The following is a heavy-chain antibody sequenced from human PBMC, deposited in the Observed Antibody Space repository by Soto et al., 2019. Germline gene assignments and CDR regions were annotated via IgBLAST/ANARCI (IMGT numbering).Heavy chain of an antibody. Sequence: QVQLQESGPGLVKPSETLSLTCSVSGGSIKSYYWSWSRQPPGKGLELIGYIYYSGTTNYNHSLKSRVNMSVDTSKNQCFLTLSSVTAADSAVYYCARYSGCYSYSWFDPWGQVTLVTVSS. D-gene: IGHD1-26*01. CDR2: IYYSGTT. CDR1: GGSIKSYY. CDR3: ARYSGCYSYSWFDP. J-gene: IGHJ5*02. V-gene: IGHV4-59*01.